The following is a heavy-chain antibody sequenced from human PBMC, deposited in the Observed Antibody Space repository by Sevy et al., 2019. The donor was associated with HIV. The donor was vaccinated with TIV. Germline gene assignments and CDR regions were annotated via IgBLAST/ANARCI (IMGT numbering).Heavy chain of an antibody. CDR2: INPNSGAT. Sequence: ASVKVSCKASGYTFIDYYIHWVRQAPGQALEWMGRINPNSGATNYAQKFQDRVTMTRDTSISTSYMELRRLRSDDTAVYYCAREDYYDASGCWVDTWGQGTLVTVSS. CDR1: GYTFIDYY. J-gene: IGHJ5*02. D-gene: IGHD3-22*01. CDR3: AREDYYDASGCWVDT. V-gene: IGHV1-2*06.